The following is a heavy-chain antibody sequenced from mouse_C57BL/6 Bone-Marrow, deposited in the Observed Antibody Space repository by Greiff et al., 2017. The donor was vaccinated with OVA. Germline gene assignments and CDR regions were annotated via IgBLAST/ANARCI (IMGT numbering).Heavy chain of an antibody. CDR3: ARDTNTAVFDY. V-gene: IGHV14-2*01. D-gene: IGHD1-3*01. J-gene: IGHJ2*01. CDR1: GFTIKDYY. CDR2: IDPENGET. Sequence: VQLQQSGAELVKPGASVKLSCTASGFTIKDYYMHWVKQRPEQGLEWIGRIDPENGETKYAQKFKGKATMTTDTSSNTAYLQLSSLTSEATAVYYCARDTNTAVFDYWGQGTTLTVSS.